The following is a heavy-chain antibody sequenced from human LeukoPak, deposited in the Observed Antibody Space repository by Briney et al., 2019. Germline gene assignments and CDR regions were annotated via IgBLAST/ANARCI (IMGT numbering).Heavy chain of an antibody. CDR3: ARDGGGIAVAPNWFDP. CDR1: GFTFSSYW. J-gene: IGHJ5*02. D-gene: IGHD6-19*01. V-gene: IGHV3-7*01. Sequence: GGSLRLSCAASGFTFSSYWMSWVRQAPGKGLEWVANIKQDGSEKYYVDSVKGRFTISRDNAKNSLYLQMNSLRAEDTAVYYCARDGGGIAVAPNWFDPWGQGTLVTASS. CDR2: IKQDGSEK.